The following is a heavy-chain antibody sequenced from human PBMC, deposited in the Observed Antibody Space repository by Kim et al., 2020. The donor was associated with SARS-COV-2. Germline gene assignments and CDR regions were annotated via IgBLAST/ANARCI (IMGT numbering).Heavy chain of an antibody. V-gene: IGHV5-10-1*01. J-gene: IGHJ4*02. CDR2: IDPSDSYT. CDR3: ARSGGLYYYDNSGHVFVD. CDR1: GYSFTSYW. Sequence: GESLKISCKGSGYSFTSYWISWVRQMPGKGLEWMGRIDPSDSYTNYSPSFQGHVTISADKSISTAYLQWSSLKASDTAMYYCARSGGLYYYDNSGHVFVDWGQGTLVTVSS. D-gene: IGHD3-22*01.